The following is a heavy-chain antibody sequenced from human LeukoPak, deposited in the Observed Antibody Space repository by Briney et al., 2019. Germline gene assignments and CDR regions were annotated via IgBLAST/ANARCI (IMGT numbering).Heavy chain of an antibody. J-gene: IGHJ4*02. CDR3: ARVGPYYFDH. CDR1: GFTVSNNY. CDR2: IYSGGTT. Sequence: GGSLRLSCAASGFTVSNNYMTWLRQAPGKGLEWVSVIYSGGTTYYADSVKGRFTISRDNSKNTLYLQMNSLRAEDTDVYYCARVGPYYFDHWGQGTLVTVSS. V-gene: IGHV3-53*01.